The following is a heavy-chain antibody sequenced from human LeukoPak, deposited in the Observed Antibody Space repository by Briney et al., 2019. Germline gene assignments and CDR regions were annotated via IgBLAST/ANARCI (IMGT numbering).Heavy chain of an antibody. Sequence: PSETLSLTCTVSGGSISSSSYYWGWIRQPPGKGLEWIGSIYYGGSTYYNPSLKSRVTISVDTSKNQFSLKLSSVTAADTAVYYCARRDNWGYFDYWGQGTLVTVSS. CDR3: ARRDNWGYFDY. CDR1: GGSISSSSYY. CDR2: IYYGGST. D-gene: IGHD7-27*01. V-gene: IGHV4-39*01. J-gene: IGHJ4*02.